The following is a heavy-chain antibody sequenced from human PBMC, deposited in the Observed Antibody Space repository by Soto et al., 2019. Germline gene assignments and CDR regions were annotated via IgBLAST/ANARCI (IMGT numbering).Heavy chain of an antibody. J-gene: IGHJ4*02. D-gene: IGHD5-18*01. CDR2: INAGNGNT. CDR1: GYTFTSYA. Sequence: QVQLVQSGAEVKKPGASVKVSCKASGYTFTSYAMHWVRQAPGQWLEWMGWINAGNGNTKYSQKFQGRVTITRDTSASTAYMELRILRSEDTAVYYCARAPGIQLWSHRTYFDYWGQGTLVTVSS. CDR3: ARAPGIQLWSHRTYFDY. V-gene: IGHV1-3*01.